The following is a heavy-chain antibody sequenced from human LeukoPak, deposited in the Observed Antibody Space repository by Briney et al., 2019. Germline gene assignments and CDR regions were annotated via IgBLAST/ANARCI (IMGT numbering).Heavy chain of an antibody. D-gene: IGHD2-21*01. CDR3: ARGVHTGMIGVYFDD. Sequence: KASETLSLTCAVSGLTISSGRLPWSWLGQSPGQGLVWIGYSCHNRSTYDNLSRKSRVTLSISKSTSHFPLSLRSVNAADMAVYYWARGVHTGMIGVYFDDWGQGIPVTVSS. CDR2: SCHNRST. J-gene: IGHJ4*02. V-gene: IGHV4-30-2*06. CDR1: GLTISSGRLP.